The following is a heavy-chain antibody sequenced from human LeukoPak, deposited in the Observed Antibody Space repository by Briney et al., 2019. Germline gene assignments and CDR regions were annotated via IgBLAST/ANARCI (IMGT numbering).Heavy chain of an antibody. J-gene: IGHJ6*02. V-gene: IGHV4-59*01. Sequence: PSETLSLTCTVSGGSISSYSWSWIRQPPGQGLEWIGYVYYSETTHYNPSLKSRVSISVDSSKNPFSLKLNSVTAADTAVYYCAIGDFYYYGMDVWGQGTTVTVSS. CDR3: AIGDFYYYGMDV. CDR1: GGSISSYS. CDR2: VYYSETT. D-gene: IGHD4-17*01.